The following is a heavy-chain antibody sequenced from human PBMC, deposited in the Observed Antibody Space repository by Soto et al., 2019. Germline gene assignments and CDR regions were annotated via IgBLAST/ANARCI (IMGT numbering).Heavy chain of an antibody. V-gene: IGHV3-23*01. D-gene: IGHD2-8*01. CDR1: GFTFSSYA. J-gene: IGHJ4*02. CDR3: ANGQDIVLMVYARY. Sequence: EVQLLESGGGLVQPGGSLRLSCAASGFTFSSYAMSWVRQAPGKRLEWVSAISGSGGSTYYADSVKGRFTISRDNSKNTLYLQMNSLRAEDTAVYYCANGQDIVLMVYARYWGQGTLVTVSS. CDR2: ISGSGGST.